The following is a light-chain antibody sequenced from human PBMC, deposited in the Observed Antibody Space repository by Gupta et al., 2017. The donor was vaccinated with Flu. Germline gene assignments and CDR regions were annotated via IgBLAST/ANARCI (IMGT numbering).Light chain of an antibody. J-gene: IGLJ3*02. Sequence: SSELTHDPAVSVASGQTVRITCQGDSLRSYYASWYQQKPGQAPVLVIYGKNNRPSGIPDRFSGSSSGNTASCTITGAEAEDEADYYGNCRASSGNHWVFGGGTKLTVL. V-gene: IGLV3-19*01. CDR1: SLRSYY. CDR3: NCRASSGNHWV. CDR2: GKN.